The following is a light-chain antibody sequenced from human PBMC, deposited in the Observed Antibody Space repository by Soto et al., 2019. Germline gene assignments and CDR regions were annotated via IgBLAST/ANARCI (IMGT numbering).Light chain of an antibody. CDR2: DAS. CDR3: QQYYRSSIT. Sequence: EIRMTQSPSTLCASVGDGGTMXCRASQSINNYLAWYQQKPGKAPKLLIYDASTLEPGVPSRFSGTGSGTEFTLTISSRQPDDFATYYCQQYYRSSITFGQGTRLEIK. J-gene: IGKJ5*01. V-gene: IGKV1-5*01. CDR1: QSINNY.